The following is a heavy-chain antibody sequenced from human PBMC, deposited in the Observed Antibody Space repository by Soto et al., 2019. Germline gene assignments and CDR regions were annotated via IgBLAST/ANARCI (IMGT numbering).Heavy chain of an antibody. J-gene: IGHJ4*02. CDR3: ARDLSRGITMIALEIHY. D-gene: IGHD3-22*01. Sequence: QVQLVESGGGVVQPGWSLRLSCAASGFTFSSYAMHWIRQAPGKGLEWVAIISFDGSNEYYADSVKGRFTISRDNSKNTLYLQVRSLRAEDTAVYYCARDLSRGITMIALEIHYWGQGTLVTVSS. CDR1: GFTFSSYA. V-gene: IGHV3-30-3*01. CDR2: ISFDGSNE.